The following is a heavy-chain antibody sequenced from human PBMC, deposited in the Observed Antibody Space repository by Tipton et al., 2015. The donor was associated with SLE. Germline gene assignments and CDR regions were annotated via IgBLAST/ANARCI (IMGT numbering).Heavy chain of an antibody. Sequence: SLRLSCAASGFTFSSYAMSWVRQAPGKGLEWVSSISSSSSYIYYADSVKGRITISRDNSKNTTYVEINSLRGEDTAVYYCARGTAPQWLSPYYFDSWGQGTLVTVSS. CDR3: ARGTAPQWLSPYYFDS. J-gene: IGHJ4*02. V-gene: IGHV3-21*01. CDR2: ISSSSSYI. CDR1: GFTFSSYA. D-gene: IGHD6-19*01.